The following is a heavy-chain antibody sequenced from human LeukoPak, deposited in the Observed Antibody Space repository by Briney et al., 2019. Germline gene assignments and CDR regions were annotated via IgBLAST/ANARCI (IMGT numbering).Heavy chain of an antibody. J-gene: IGHJ4*02. V-gene: IGHV3-7*03. CDR1: GFTLSSYW. Sequence: GGSLRLSCAAWGFTLSSYWMSWVRQAPGKGLKWVGNIKQDGSEKYYVDSVKGRFTISRDNAKNSLYLQMNSLRAEDTAVYYCARGALRYFDGGGYWGQGTLVTVSS. D-gene: IGHD3-9*01. CDR2: IKQDGSEK. CDR3: ARGALRYFDGGGY.